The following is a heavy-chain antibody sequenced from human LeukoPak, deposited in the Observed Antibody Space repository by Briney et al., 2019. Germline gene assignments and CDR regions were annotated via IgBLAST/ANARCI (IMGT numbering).Heavy chain of an antibody. CDR2: IYASGST. J-gene: IGHJ5*02. CDR1: GVSISSGSYY. D-gene: IGHD4-17*01. CDR3: ARGEDYGEANWFDP. V-gene: IGHV4-61*02. Sequence: SQTLSLTCTVSGVSISSGSYYWRWIRQPAGKGLEWIGRIYASGSTNYNPSLKSRITISVDTSKNQFSLKLSSVTAADTAVYYCARGEDYGEANWFDPWGQGTLVTVSS.